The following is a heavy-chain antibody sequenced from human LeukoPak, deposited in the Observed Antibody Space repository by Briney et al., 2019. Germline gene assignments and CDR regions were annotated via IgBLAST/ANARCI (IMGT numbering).Heavy chain of an antibody. CDR3: ARTSLRAGNGMDV. CDR2: IYYSGST. D-gene: IGHD3-10*01. CDR1: GGSISSGGYY. Sequence: PSETLSLTCTVSGGSISSGGYYWSWIRQHPGKGLEWIGYIYYSGSTYYNPSLKSRVTISVDTSKNQFSLKLSSVTAADTAVYYCARTSLRAGNGMDVWGQGTTVTVSS. J-gene: IGHJ6*02. V-gene: IGHV4-30-4*08.